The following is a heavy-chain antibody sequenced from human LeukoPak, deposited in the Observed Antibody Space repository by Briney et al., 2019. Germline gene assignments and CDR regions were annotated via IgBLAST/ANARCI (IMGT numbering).Heavy chain of an antibody. CDR3: AKVGDCTSCYSSWFDP. Sequence: GGSLRLPCAASGFTFSSYAMSWVRQAPGKGLEWVSAISGSGGSTYYADSVKGRFTISRDNSKNTLYLQMNSLRAEDTAVYYCAKVGDCTSCYSSWFDPWGQGTLVTVSS. D-gene: IGHD2-2*01. CDR2: ISGSGGST. J-gene: IGHJ5*02. CDR1: GFTFSSYA. V-gene: IGHV3-23*01.